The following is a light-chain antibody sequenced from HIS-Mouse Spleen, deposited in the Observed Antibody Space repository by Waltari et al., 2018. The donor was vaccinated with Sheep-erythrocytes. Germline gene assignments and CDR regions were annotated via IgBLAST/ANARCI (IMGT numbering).Light chain of an antibody. J-gene: IGLJ1*01. CDR2: DVS. V-gene: IGLV2-14*03. CDR1: SSDVGGYNY. Sequence: QSALTQPASVSGSPGQSLTISCTGTSSDVGGYNYVSWYQQHPGKAPKLMIYDVSNRPSGVSNRFSGSKSGNTASLTISGLQAEDEADYYCSSYTSSSGGVFGTGTKVTVL. CDR3: SSYTSSSGGV.